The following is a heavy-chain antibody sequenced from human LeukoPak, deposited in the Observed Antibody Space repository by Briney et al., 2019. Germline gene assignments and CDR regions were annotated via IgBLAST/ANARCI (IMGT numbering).Heavy chain of an antibody. J-gene: IGHJ6*02. CDR1: GFTFSSYG. V-gene: IGHV3-30*18. CDR2: ISYDGSNK. CDR3: AKERYFDWLLFPCGMDV. D-gene: IGHD3-9*01. Sequence: GGSLRLSCAASGFTFSSYGMHWVRQAPGKGLEWVAVISYDGSNKYYADSVKGRFTISRDNSKSTLYLQMNSLRAEDTAVYYCAKERYFDWLLFPCGMDVWGQGTTVTVSS.